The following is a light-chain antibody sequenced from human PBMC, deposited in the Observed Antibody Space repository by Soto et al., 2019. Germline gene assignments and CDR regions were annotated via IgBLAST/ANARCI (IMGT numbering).Light chain of an antibody. J-gene: IGLJ1*01. Sequence: QSALTQPPSASGSPGQSVTISCAGTSSDVGGYNFVSWYQQHPGKAPKLMIYEVNKRPSGVPDRFSGSKSGNTASLTVSGLQAEDESDYYCSSYTRSDTDVFGTGTKLTVL. CDR2: EVN. V-gene: IGLV2-8*01. CDR1: SSDVGGYNF. CDR3: SSYTRSDTDV.